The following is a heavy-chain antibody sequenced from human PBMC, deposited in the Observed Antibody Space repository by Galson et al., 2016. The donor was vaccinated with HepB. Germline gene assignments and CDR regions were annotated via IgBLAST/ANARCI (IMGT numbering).Heavy chain of an antibody. CDR2: IIPIFGTA. CDR1: GGTFSSYA. D-gene: IGHD3-3*01. J-gene: IGHJ4*02. V-gene: IGHV1-69*13. Sequence: SVKVSCKASGGTFSSYAISWVRQAPGQGLEWMGGIIPIFGTANYAQKFQGRVTIIADESTSAAYMELSSLRSEDTAVYYCASSPAGIYDFWSGYFLVYWGQGTLVTVSS. CDR3: ASSPAGIYDFWSGYFLVY.